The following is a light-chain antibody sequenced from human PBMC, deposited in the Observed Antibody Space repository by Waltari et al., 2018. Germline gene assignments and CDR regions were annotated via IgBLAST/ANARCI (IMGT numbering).Light chain of an antibody. CDR1: QSISSY. CDR2: AAS. V-gene: IGKV1-39*01. Sequence: DIQMTQSPFSLSASVGDRVTITCRASQSISSYLNWYQQKPGKAPKLLIYAASSLQSGIPSRFSGSGSGRDFTLSISSLQPEDFAVYYCQQYGSSPETSGQGTKVDIK. J-gene: IGKJ1*01. CDR3: QQYGSSPET.